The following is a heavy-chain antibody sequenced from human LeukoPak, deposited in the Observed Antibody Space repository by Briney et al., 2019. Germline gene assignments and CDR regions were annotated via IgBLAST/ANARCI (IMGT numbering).Heavy chain of an antibody. D-gene: IGHD3-22*01. CDR3: ARVSPYDSSGYYPGVGFDP. J-gene: IGHJ5*02. V-gene: IGHV3-21*01. CDR1: GFTFSSYS. CDR2: ISSSSSYI. Sequence: GGSLRLSCAASGFTFSSYSMNWVRQAPGKGLEWVSSISSSSSYIYYADSVKGRFTISRDNAKNSLYLQMNRLRAEDTAVYYCARVSPYDSSGYYPGVGFDPWGQGTLVTVSS.